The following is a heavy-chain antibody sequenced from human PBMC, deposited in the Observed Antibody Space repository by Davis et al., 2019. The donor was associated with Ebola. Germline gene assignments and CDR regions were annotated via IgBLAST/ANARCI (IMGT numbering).Heavy chain of an antibody. CDR1: PSSFLRYA. J-gene: IGHJ4*02. Sequence: AASVKVSCMSSPSSFLRYAISWVRQAPGQGLEWMGGIIPIFGTANYAQKFQGRVTITADKSTSTAYMELSSLRSEDTAVYYCARDRRFLEWLLAYWGQGTLVTVSA. V-gene: IGHV1-69*06. CDR2: IIPIFGTA. D-gene: IGHD3-3*01. CDR3: ARDRRFLEWLLAY.